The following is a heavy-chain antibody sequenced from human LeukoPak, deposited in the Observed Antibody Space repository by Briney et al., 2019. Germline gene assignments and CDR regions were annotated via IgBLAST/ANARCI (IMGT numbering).Heavy chain of an antibody. CDR1: GFTFSSYA. J-gene: IGHJ4*02. Sequence: GGSLRLSCAASGFTFSSYAMSWVRQAPGKGLEWVSAISGSGVSTYYADSVKGRFTISRDNSKNTLYLQMNSLISEYTAVYYFAKDREMASFGAECYFGYWGQGPLVPVSS. D-gene: IGHD5-24*01. CDR3: AKDREMASFGAECYFGY. CDR2: ISGSGVST. V-gene: IGHV3-23*01.